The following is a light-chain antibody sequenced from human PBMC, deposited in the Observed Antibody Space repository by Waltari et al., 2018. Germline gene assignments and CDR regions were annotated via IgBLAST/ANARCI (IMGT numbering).Light chain of an antibody. V-gene: IGLV1-51*01. CDR1: SSNIGNNY. CDR2: DNN. Sequence: SVFTQPPSVSAAPGQKVTISCSGSSSNIGNNYVSWYQQPPGTAPKLLIYDNNKRPSGIPDRFSGSKSGTSATLGITGLQTGDEADYYCGTWDSSLSAVVFGGGTKLTVL. J-gene: IGLJ2*01. CDR3: GTWDSSLSAVV.